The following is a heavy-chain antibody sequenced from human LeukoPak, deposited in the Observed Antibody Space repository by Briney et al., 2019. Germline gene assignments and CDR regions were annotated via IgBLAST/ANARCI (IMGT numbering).Heavy chain of an antibody. Sequence: GGSLRLSCAASGFTFSSYGMHWVRQAPGKGLEWVAVIWYDGSNKYYADSVKGRFTISRDNSKNTLYLQMNSLRVEDTAVYYCARDRYSGYGGYLDYWGQGTLVTVSS. CDR2: IWYDGSNK. J-gene: IGHJ4*02. CDR1: GFTFSSYG. V-gene: IGHV3-33*01. CDR3: ARDRYSGYGGYLDY. D-gene: IGHD5-12*01.